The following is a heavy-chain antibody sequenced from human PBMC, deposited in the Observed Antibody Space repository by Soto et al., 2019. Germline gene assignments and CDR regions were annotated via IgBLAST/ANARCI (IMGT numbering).Heavy chain of an antibody. CDR3: ARLPREYYDFWIGRNVRYHYYMDV. V-gene: IGHV1-18*01. CDR1: GYTFTSYG. D-gene: IGHD3-3*01. J-gene: IGHJ6*03. Sequence: ASVKVSCKASGYTFTSYGISWVRQAPGQGLEWMGWISAYNGNTNYAQKLQGRVTMTTDTSTSTAYMELRSLRSDDTAVYYCARLPREYYDFWIGRNVRYHYYMDVWGQGTTVTVSS. CDR2: ISAYNGNT.